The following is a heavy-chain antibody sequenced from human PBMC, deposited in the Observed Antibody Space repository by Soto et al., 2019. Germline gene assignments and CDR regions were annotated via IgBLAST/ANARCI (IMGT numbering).Heavy chain of an antibody. CDR1: GGTFSSYA. D-gene: IGHD3-22*01. J-gene: IGHJ4*02. CDR3: ARDPVEYDSSGYYYFDY. CDR2: IIPIFGTA. V-gene: IGHV1-69*13. Sequence: SVKVSCKASGGTFSSYAISGARQAPGQGLEWMGGIIPIFGTANYAQKFQGRVTITADESTSTAYMELSSLRSEDTAVYYCARDPVEYDSSGYYYFDYWGQGTLVTVSS.